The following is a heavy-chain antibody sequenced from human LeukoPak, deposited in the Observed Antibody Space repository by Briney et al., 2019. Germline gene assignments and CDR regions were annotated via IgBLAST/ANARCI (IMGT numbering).Heavy chain of an antibody. CDR2: ISDSGGTT. V-gene: IGHV3-23*01. CDR3: AKDRRLFCSGYLDY. Sequence: GGSLRLSCAVSGFSLSNYAMSWVRQAPGKGLEWVSGISDSGGTTYYADFVKGWFSPARGTSMHTPWTQIDSLTAEGPAVYYCAKDRRLFCSGYLDYWGQGALVTVSS. D-gene: IGHD3-3*01. J-gene: IGHJ4*02. CDR1: GFSLSNYA.